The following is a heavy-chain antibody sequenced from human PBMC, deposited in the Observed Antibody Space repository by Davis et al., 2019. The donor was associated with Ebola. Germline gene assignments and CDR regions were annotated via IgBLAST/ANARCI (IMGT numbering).Heavy chain of an antibody. V-gene: IGHV3-23*01. Sequence: PGGSLRLSCAASGFLFSSYAMSWVRQAPGRGLEWVSSISASGGATFYADSVKGRIVMSRGNSNDTLYLRMNNLRAEDTAIYYCAKDLTSYYGSGDFFDYWGQGILVTVSS. CDR3: AKDLTSYYGSGDFFDY. J-gene: IGHJ4*02. CDR1: GFLFSSYA. CDR2: ISASGGAT. D-gene: IGHD3-10*01.